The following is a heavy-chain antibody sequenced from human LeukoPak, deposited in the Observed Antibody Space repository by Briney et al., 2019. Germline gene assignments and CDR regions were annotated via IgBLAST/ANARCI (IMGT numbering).Heavy chain of an antibody. J-gene: IGHJ4*02. CDR3: AKAWGPYCSSTSCPAGN. CDR2: ISGSGGST. Sequence: GGSLRLSCAASGFTFSSYAMSWVRQAPGKGLEWVSAISGSGGSTYNADSVKGRFTISRDNSKNTLYLQMNSLRAEDTAVYYCAKAWGPYCSSTSCPAGNWGQGTLVTVSS. V-gene: IGHV3-23*01. CDR1: GFTFSSYA. D-gene: IGHD2-2*01.